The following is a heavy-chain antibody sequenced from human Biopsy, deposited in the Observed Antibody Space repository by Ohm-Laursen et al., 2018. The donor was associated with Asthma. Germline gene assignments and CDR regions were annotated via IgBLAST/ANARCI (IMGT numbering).Heavy chain of an antibody. CDR3: ARVPTTLRYFDL. Sequence: SETLSLTCIVSGGSVSSGSYYRSWIRQPPGKGLAWVSYISYSGSTDYNPSLKSRLTISMDTSKNQFSLKLSSVTAADTAVYYCARVPTTLRYFDLWGRGTLVTVSS. CDR2: ISYSGST. V-gene: IGHV4-61*01. CDR1: GGSVSSGSYY. J-gene: IGHJ2*01. D-gene: IGHD2-15*01.